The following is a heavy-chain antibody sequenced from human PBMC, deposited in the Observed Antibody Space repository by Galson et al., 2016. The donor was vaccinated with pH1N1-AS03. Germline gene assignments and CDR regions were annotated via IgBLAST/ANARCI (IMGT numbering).Heavy chain of an antibody. CDR2: IDPTSTYI. D-gene: IGHD5-12*01. CDR1: GFALIDYS. J-gene: IGHJ4*02. V-gene: IGHV3-21*01. Sequence: SLRLSCAASGFALIDYSMHWVRQAPGKGLEWVSSIDPTSTYIYYADSPTGRFTISRDHAFNSLYLQMNTLRADDTAVYFCTRSAPRGGHEPFDFWGQGTLVTVSP. CDR3: TRSAPRGGHEPFDF.